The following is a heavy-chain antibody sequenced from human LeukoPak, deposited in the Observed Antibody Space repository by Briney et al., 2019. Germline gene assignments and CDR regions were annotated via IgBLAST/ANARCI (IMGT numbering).Heavy chain of an antibody. CDR2: ISSSSSYI. V-gene: IGHV3-21*01. Sequence: GGSLRLSCAASGFTFSSYSMNWVRQAPGKGLEWVSSISSSSSYIYYADSVKDRFTIPRDNDKNSLYLQMNTLRAEDTAVYYCARDSPYGDFFDYWGQGTLVTVSS. J-gene: IGHJ4*02. D-gene: IGHD4-17*01. CDR1: GFTFSSYS. CDR3: ARDSPYGDFFDY.